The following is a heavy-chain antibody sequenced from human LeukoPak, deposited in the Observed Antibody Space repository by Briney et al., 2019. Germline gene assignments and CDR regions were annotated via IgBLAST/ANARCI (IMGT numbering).Heavy chain of an antibody. Sequence: ASVKVSCKASGYTFSGFYIHWVRQAPGQGLDWMGWINPDTGCTYYAKKFQARVTMASDTPISTSSMELDRLLSDDTAVYYCAREARDYDAFDYWGQGTLATVSS. D-gene: IGHD4/OR15-4a*01. CDR2: INPDTGCT. V-gene: IGHV1-2*02. CDR3: AREARDYDAFDY. CDR1: GYTFSGFY. J-gene: IGHJ4*02.